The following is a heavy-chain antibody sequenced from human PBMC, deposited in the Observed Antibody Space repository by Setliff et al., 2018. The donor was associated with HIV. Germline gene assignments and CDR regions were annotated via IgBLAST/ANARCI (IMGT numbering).Heavy chain of an antibody. D-gene: IGHD3-22*01. V-gene: IGHV5-51*01. CDR3: ARSLIYESSNYYFDS. Sequence: PGESLKISCKGSGSSFTSYWISWVRQVPGQGLEWLGIIYPGDSDTRYNPSFQGQVTISADKSISTTHLQWSSLKASDTAMYYCARSLIYESSNYYFDSWGQGTLVTVSS. CDR1: GSSFTSYW. J-gene: IGHJ4*02. CDR2: IYPGDSDT.